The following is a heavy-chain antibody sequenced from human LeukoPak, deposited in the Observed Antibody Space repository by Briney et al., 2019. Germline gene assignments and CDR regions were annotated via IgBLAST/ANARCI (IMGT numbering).Heavy chain of an antibody. D-gene: IGHD2-15*01. CDR3: AATIDYCSGGSCYNYYYGMDV. J-gene: IGHJ6*02. Sequence: SVKVSCKASGFTYSSSAVQWVRQARGQRLEWIGWIVVGSGNTHYAQNFQERVTITRDMSTSTACMELSSLKFDDTGVYYCAATIDYCSGGSCYNYYYGMDVWGQGTTVTVSS. V-gene: IGHV1-58*01. CDR1: GFTYSSSA. CDR2: IVVGSGNT.